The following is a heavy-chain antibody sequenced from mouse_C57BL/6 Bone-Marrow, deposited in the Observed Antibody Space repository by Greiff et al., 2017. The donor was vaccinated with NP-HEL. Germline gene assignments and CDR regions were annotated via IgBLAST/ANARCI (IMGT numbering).Heavy chain of an antibody. CDR2: IWRGGST. Sequence: VKLVESGPGLVQPSQSLSITCTVSGFSLTSYGVHWVRQSPGKGLEWLGVIWRGGSTDYNAAFMSRLSITKDNSKSQVFFKMNSLQADDTAIYYCAKDYYYGSSSYAMDYWGQGTSVTVSS. D-gene: IGHD1-1*01. V-gene: IGHV2-5*01. CDR1: GFSLTSYG. J-gene: IGHJ4*01. CDR3: AKDYYYGSSSYAMDY.